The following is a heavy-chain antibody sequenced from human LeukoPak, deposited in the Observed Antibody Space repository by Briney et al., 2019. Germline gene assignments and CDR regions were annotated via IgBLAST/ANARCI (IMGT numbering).Heavy chain of an antibody. Sequence: KTSETLSLTCTVSGGSISSYYWSWIRQSPGKGLEWIGYIYDSGTTKYNPSLKSRVTISVDTSKNQFSLKLSSVTAADTAVYYCARSGGSYYDTDAFDIWGQGTMVTVSS. J-gene: IGHJ3*02. V-gene: IGHV4-59*08. D-gene: IGHD1-26*01. CDR2: IYDSGTT. CDR1: GGSISSYY. CDR3: ARSGGSYYDTDAFDI.